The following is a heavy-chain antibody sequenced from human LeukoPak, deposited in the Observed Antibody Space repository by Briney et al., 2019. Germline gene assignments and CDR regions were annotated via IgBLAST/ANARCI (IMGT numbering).Heavy chain of an antibody. D-gene: IGHD3-22*01. V-gene: IGHV3-23*01. CDR2: TSGTTGDT. CDR1: GLTFSTSP. Sequence: PGGSLRLSCAASGLTFSTSPMNWARQAPGKGLEWVPTSGTTGDTYYADSVKGRFTISRDNSKNTLYLQMTSLRAEDTALYYCATKTPGNYPYDYWGQGTLVIVSP. CDR3: ATKTPGNYPYDY. J-gene: IGHJ4*02.